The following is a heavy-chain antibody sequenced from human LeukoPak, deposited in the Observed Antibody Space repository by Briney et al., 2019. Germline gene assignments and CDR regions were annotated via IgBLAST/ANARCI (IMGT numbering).Heavy chain of an antibody. Sequence: SETLSLTCTVSGGSISSYYWSWIRQPAGKGLEWIGRIYTSGSTNYNPSLKSRVTMSVDTSKNQFSLKLSSVTAADTAVYYCAKVKGWWPPTSADYWGQGTLVTVSS. CDR2: IYTSGST. J-gene: IGHJ4*02. CDR3: AKVKGWWPPTSADY. CDR1: GGSISSYY. V-gene: IGHV4-4*07. D-gene: IGHD2-15*01.